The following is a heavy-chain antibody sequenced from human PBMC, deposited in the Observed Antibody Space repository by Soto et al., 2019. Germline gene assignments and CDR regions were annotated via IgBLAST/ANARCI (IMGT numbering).Heavy chain of an antibody. V-gene: IGHV3-30*18. CDR3: AKSPYYYGDYEDY. CDR1: GFTFSSYG. Sequence: GGSLRLSCAASGFTFSSYGMHWVRQAPGKGLEWVAVISYDGSNKYYADSVKGRFTISRDNSKNTLYLQMNSLRAEDTAVYYCAKSPYYYGDYEDYWGQGTLVTVSS. J-gene: IGHJ4*02. CDR2: ISYDGSNK. D-gene: IGHD4-17*01.